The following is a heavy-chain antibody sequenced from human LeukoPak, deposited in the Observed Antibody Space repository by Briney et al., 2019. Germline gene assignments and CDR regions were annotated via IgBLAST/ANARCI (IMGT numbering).Heavy chain of an antibody. D-gene: IGHD3-22*01. CDR3: ASSYYDSSGYPYYFDY. V-gene: IGHV1-2*02. CDR2: INPNSGGT. CDR1: GYTFTGYY. Sequence: ASVKVSCKASGYTFTGYYMHWVRQAPGQGLEWMGWINPNSGGTNYAQKFQGRVTMTRDTSISTAYMELSRLRSDDTAVYYCASSYYDSSGYPYYFDYWGQGTLVTVSS. J-gene: IGHJ4*02.